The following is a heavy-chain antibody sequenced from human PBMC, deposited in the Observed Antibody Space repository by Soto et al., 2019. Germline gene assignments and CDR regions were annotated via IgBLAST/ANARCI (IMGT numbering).Heavy chain of an antibody. CDR2: IYPGDSDT. CDR3: ARAVALEWPGMDV. Sequence: GESLKISCKGSGYSFTSYWIGWVRQMPGKVLEWMGIIYPGDSDTRYSPSFQGQVTISADKSISTAYLQWSSLKAADTAMYYCARAVALEWPGMDVWGQGXTVTVYS. D-gene: IGHD3-3*01. CDR1: GYSFTSYW. J-gene: IGHJ6*02. V-gene: IGHV5-51*01.